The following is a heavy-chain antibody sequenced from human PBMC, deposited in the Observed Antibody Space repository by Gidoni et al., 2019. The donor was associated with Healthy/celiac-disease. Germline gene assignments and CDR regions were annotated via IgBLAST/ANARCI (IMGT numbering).Heavy chain of an antibody. D-gene: IGHD6-19*01. Sequence: EVQLVESGGGLVKPAGSLRLPCPASGFTFRSYSMNWVRQAPGKGLEWVSSISSSSSYIYYADSVKGRFTISRDNAKNSLYLQMNSLRAEDTAVYYCARHGPSIAVAGADYWGQGTLVTVSS. CDR3: ARHGPSIAVAGADY. CDR2: ISSSSSYI. CDR1: GFTFRSYS. J-gene: IGHJ4*02. V-gene: IGHV3-21*01.